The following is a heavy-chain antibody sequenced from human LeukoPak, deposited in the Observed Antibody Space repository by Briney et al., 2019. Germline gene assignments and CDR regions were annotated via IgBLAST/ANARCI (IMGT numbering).Heavy chain of an antibody. CDR1: GFTFSDYY. Sequence: KPGGSLRLSCAACGFTFSDYYMSWIRQAPGKGLEWVSYISSSGSTIYYADSVKGRFAISRDNTKNSLYLQMNSLRAEDTAVYYCAGVFYYDSRDNWFDPWGQGTMVTVSS. CDR3: AGVFYYDSRDNWFDP. D-gene: IGHD3-22*01. CDR2: ISSSGSTI. J-gene: IGHJ5*02. V-gene: IGHV3-11*01.